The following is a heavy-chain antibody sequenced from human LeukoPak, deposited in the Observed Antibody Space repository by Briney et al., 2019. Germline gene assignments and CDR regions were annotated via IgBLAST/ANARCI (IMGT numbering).Heavy chain of an antibody. Sequence: PGGSLRLSCAASGFTFSDYYMNWIRQAPGKGLEWVAYISSSSDFTNYADSAKGRFTISRDNAKNSLYLQMNSLRADDTAVYYCARRYYDFLTGYYNWYFDLWGRGTLVTVSS. V-gene: IGHV3-11*03. CDR2: ISSSSDFT. CDR3: ARRYYDFLTGYYNWYFDL. D-gene: IGHD3-9*01. CDR1: GFTFSDYY. J-gene: IGHJ2*01.